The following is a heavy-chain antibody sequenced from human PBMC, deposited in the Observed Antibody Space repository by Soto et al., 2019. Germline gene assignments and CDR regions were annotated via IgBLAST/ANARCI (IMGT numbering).Heavy chain of an antibody. CDR2: IYYNGNT. CDR3: ARGWETALQSLFDY. CDR1: GGSISSGGYY. J-gene: IGHJ4*02. D-gene: IGHD5-18*01. V-gene: IGHV4-31*03. Sequence: SETLSLTCTVSGGSISSGGYYWSWIRQHPGKGLEWIGYIYYNGNTYYNPSLRSRVIISLDTSKNQFSLKLSSVTAADTAVYYCARGWETALQSLFDYGGRGTRVPVSS.